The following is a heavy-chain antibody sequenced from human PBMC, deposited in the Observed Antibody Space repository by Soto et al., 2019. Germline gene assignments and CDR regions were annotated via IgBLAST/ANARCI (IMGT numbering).Heavy chain of an antibody. CDR2: INHSGST. Sequence: SETLSLTCAVYGGSFSGYYGSWIRQPPGKGLEWIGEINHSGSTNYNPSLKSRVTISVDTSKNQFSLKLSSVTAADTAVYYCARGIAARFDYWGQGTLVTVSS. J-gene: IGHJ4*02. D-gene: IGHD6-13*01. CDR1: GGSFSGYY. CDR3: ARGIAARFDY. V-gene: IGHV4-34*01.